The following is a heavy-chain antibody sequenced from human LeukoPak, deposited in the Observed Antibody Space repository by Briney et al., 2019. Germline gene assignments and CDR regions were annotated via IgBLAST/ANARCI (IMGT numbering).Heavy chain of an antibody. V-gene: IGHV3-7*01. D-gene: IGHD3-3*01. CDR3: ARDGTIFGVVPYYFDY. J-gene: IGHJ4*02. CDR1: GFTFSSYA. Sequence: GGSPRLPCAASGFTFSSYAMSWVRQAPGKGVEGVANIKQDGSEKYYVDSVKGRFTISRDNAKNSLYLQMNSLRAEDTAVYYCARDGTIFGVVPYYFDYWGQGTLVTVSS. CDR2: IKQDGSEK.